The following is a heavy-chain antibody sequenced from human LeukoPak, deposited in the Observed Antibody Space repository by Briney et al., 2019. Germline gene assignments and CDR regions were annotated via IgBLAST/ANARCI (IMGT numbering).Heavy chain of an antibody. J-gene: IGHJ4*02. D-gene: IGHD5-12*01. V-gene: IGHV4-34*01. CDR3: AIGGYDFDFDY. CDR1: GFTFSGYY. Sequence: GSLRLSCAASGFTFSGYYWSWIRQPPGKGLEWIGEINHSGSTNYNPSLKSRVTISVDTSKNQFSLKLSSATAADTAVYYCAIGGYDFDFDYWGQGTLVTVSS. CDR2: INHSGST.